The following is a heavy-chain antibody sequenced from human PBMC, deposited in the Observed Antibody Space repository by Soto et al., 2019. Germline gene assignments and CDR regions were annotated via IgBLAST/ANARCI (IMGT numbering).Heavy chain of an antibody. D-gene: IGHD6-19*01. CDR3: ARRSSGWYFDY. CDR2: ISGSVGST. V-gene: IGHV3-23*01. Sequence: EVQLLESGGGLVQPGGSLRLSCAAPGFTFSNYAMNWVRQAPGKGLEWVSVISGSVGSTYYADSVKGRFTISRDNSKHTLYLQMNSLRGEDTAVYYCARRSSGWYFDYWGQGTLVTVSS. J-gene: IGHJ4*02. CDR1: GFTFSNYA.